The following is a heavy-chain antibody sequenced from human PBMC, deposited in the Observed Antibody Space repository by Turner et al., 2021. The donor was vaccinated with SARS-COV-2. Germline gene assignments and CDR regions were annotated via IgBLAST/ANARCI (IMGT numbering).Heavy chain of an antibody. J-gene: IGHJ6*02. CDR1: GFTFSSYA. V-gene: IGHV3-30*04. CDR3: ARDSPYCTNGVCYTSYYGMDV. D-gene: IGHD2-8*01. Sequence: QVQLVESGGGVVQPGRSLRLSCAASGFTFSSYAMHWVRQAQGKGLEWVAVISYDGSNKYYADSVKGRFTLSRDNSKNTLYLQMNSLRAEDTAVYYCARDSPYCTNGVCYTSYYGMDVWGQGTTVTVSS. CDR2: ISYDGSNK.